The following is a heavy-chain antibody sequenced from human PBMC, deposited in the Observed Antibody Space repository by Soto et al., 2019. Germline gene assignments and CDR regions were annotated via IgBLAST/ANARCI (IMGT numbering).Heavy chain of an antibody. V-gene: IGHV3-9*01. CDR2: ISWNSGSI. J-gene: IGHJ1*01. Sequence: GGSLRLSCASSGFTFDDYAMHLVRQAPGKGLEWVSGISWNSGSIGYADSVKGRFTISRDNAKNSLYLQMNSLRAEDTALYYCAKDGPPKSNYYDSSGYYYDEYFQHWGQGTLVTVSS. CDR3: AKDGPPKSNYYDSSGYYYDEYFQH. D-gene: IGHD3-22*01. CDR1: GFTFDDYA.